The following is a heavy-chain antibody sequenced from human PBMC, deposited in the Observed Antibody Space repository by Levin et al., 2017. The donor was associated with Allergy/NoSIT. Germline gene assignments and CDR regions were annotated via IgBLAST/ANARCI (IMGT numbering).Heavy chain of an antibody. D-gene: IGHD4-23*01. V-gene: IGHV1-46*01. CDR2: INPSGGST. CDR3: AVDYGGLPFDY. J-gene: IGHJ4*02. CDR1: GYTFTSYY. Sequence: GESLKISCKASGYTFTSYYMHWVRQAPGQGLEWMGIINPSGGSTSYAQKFQGRVTMTRDTSTSTVYMELSSLRSEDTAVYYCAVDYGGLPFDYWGQGTLVTVSS.